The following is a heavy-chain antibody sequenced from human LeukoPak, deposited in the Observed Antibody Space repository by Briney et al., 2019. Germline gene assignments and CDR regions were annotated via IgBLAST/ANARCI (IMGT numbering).Heavy chain of an antibody. CDR2: INDRGHT. D-gene: IGHD4-17*01. V-gene: IGHV4-34*01. Sequence: PSETLSLTCAFYGVSFSGYHWNWIRQFPGKGLEWIGEINDRGHTNYNPSLESRVTISVDTSKKQFSLKLNSVTAADTAVYYCARDPTTEPNIAYYFDFWGQGTLVTVSS. CDR3: ARDPTTEPNIAYYFDF. J-gene: IGHJ4*02. CDR1: GVSFSGYH.